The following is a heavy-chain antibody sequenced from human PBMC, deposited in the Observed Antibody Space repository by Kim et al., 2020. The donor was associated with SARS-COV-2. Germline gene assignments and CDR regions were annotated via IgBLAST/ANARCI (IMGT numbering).Heavy chain of an antibody. CDR3: ASGHFGYTMRGVVRYWYALDV. CDR1: GGFISSPTYF. D-gene: IGHD2-8*02. CDR2: VSYSGTT. Sequence: SETLSLTCTVSGGFISSPTYFWGWIRQPPGKGLEWIGSVSYSGTTTYNPSLKSRVTISVDMSKNYFSLNHNSVTAADAGVYCCASGHFGYTMRGVVRYWYALDVWGQGATVIVSS. V-gene: IGHV4-39*02. J-gene: IGHJ6*02.